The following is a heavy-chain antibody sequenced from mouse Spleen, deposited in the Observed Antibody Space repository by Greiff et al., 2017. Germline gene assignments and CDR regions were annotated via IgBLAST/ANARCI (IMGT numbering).Heavy chain of an antibody. V-gene: IGHV1-72*01. CDR1: GYTFTSYW. CDR2: IDPNSGGT. D-gene: IGHD1-1*01. CDR3: ARYYYDGLYYFDY. J-gene: IGHJ2*01. Sequence: VQLQQSGAELVRPGTSVKLSCKASGYTFTSYWMHWVKQRPGRGLEWIGRIDPNSGGTKYNEKFKSKATLTVDKPSSTAYMQLSSLTSEDSAVYYCARYYYDGLYYFDYWGQGTTLTVSS.